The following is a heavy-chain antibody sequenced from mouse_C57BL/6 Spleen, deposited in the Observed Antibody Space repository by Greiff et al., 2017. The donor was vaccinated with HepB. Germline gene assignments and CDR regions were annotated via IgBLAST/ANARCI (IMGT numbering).Heavy chain of an antibody. V-gene: IGHV1-26*01. D-gene: IGHD1-1*01. CDR3: PREGGYYGSRGPLAY. J-gene: IGHJ3*01. CDR1: GYTFTDYY. Sequence: EVQLQQSGPELVKPGASVKISCKASGYTFTDYYMNWVKQSHGKSLEWIGDINPNNGGTSYNQKFKGKATLTVDKSSSTAYMELRSLTSEDSAVYYCPREGGYYGSRGPLAYWGQGTLVTVSA. CDR2: INPNNGGT.